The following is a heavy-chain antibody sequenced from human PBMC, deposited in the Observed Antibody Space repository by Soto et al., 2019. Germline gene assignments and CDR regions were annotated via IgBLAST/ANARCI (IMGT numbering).Heavy chain of an antibody. CDR2: ISGSGGST. Sequence: EVQLLESGGGLVQPGGSLRLSCAASGFTFSSYAMSWVRQAPGKGLEWVSAISGSGGSTYYADSVKGRFTISRDNSKNTLYRQMNSLRAEDTAVYYCAKGSGYCSGGSCYSRVYWGQGTLVTVSS. D-gene: IGHD2-15*01. CDR1: GFTFSSYA. V-gene: IGHV3-23*01. CDR3: AKGSGYCSGGSCYSRVY. J-gene: IGHJ4*02.